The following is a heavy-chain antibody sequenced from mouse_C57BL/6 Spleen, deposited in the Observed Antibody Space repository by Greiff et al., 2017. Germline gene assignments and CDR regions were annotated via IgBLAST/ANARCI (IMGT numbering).Heavy chain of an antibody. D-gene: IGHD2-4*01. V-gene: IGHV1-26*01. Sequence: EVQLQQSGPELVKPGASVKISCKASGYTFTDYYMNWVKQSHGKSLEWIGDINPNNGGTSYNQKFKGKATLTVDKSSSTAYMGLRSLTSEDSAVYYCARGYDYDGGAWFTWWGQESLVTVSA. CDR1: GYTFTDYY. CDR2: INPNNGGT. J-gene: IGHJ3*01. CDR3: ARGYDYDGGAWFTW.